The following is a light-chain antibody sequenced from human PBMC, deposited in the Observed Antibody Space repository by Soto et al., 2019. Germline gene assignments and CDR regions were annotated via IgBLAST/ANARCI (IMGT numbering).Light chain of an antibody. CDR2: EVT. Sequence: QSALAQPASVSGSPGQSITISCTGGSSDIGGYNYVSWYQQHPGRAPRLLILEVTNRPSGVPDRFSCSKSGNTASLIIRGLQAEDEADYFCSSYSSQNPPFLFGTGTKLTVL. CDR1: SSDIGGYNY. V-gene: IGLV2-14*01. J-gene: IGLJ6*01. CDR3: SSYSSQNPPFL.